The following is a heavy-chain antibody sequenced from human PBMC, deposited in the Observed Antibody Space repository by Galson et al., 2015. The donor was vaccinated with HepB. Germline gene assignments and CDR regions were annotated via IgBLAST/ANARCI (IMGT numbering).Heavy chain of an antibody. Sequence: LSLTCTVSGGSISSSSYYWGWIRQPPGKGLEWIGSIYYSGSTYYNPSLKSRVTISVDTSKNQFSLKLSSVTAADTAVYYCARHSNYYYDSSGFLDYWGQGTLVTVSS. CDR3: ARHSNYYYDSSGFLDY. V-gene: IGHV4-39*01. CDR1: GGSISSSSYY. D-gene: IGHD3-22*01. J-gene: IGHJ4*02. CDR2: IYYSGST.